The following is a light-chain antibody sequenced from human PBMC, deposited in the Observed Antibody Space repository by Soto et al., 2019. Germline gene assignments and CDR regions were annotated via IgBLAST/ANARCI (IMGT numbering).Light chain of an antibody. V-gene: IGLV2-14*01. CDR3: SSYTSSSTLV. CDR2: DVS. CDR1: SSDVGGYNY. J-gene: IGLJ2*01. Sequence: QSVLTQPASVSGSPGQSITISCTGTSSDVGGYNYVSWYQQHPGKAPKFMIYDVSNRPSGVSNRFSDSKSGNTASLTISGLQAEDEADYYCSSYTSSSTLVFGGGTKLTVL.